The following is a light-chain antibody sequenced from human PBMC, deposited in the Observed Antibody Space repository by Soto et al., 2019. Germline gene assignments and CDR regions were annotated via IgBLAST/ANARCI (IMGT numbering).Light chain of an antibody. J-gene: IGKJ2*01. Sequence: DIQMTQSPSSLSASVGDRVTLTCRASQSISSYLNWYQHKPGKAPKLVIYATSNLQGGVPSRFSGSGSGTDFTLTISSLQPEDFASYYCQQSYSSPRTFGQGTKLEI. V-gene: IGKV1-39*01. CDR3: QQSYSSPRT. CDR1: QSISSY. CDR2: ATS.